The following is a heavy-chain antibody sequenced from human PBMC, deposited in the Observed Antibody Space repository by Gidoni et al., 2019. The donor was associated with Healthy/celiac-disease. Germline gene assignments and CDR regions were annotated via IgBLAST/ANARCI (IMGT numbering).Heavy chain of an antibody. V-gene: IGHV3-11*01. D-gene: IGHD2-15*01. J-gene: IGHJ6*02. Sequence: QVQLVESGGGLVKPGGSLRLSCAAPGFPFSAYYMSWLRTAPGKGLEWVSYIRSSGSTIYYADSVKGRFTISRDNAKNSLYLQMNSLRAEDTAVYYCARVVRPAGDCSGGSCYYYYYGMDVWGQGTTVTVSS. CDR1: GFPFSAYY. CDR3: ARVVRPAGDCSGGSCYYYYYGMDV. CDR2: IRSSGSTI.